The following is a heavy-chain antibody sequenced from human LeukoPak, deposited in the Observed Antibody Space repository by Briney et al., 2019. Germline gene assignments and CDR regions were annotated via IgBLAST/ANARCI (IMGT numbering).Heavy chain of an antibody. CDR2: IIPDGSAT. J-gene: IGHJ4*02. D-gene: IGHD6-19*01. V-gene: IGHV3-74*01. CDR1: GFTFSGHW. Sequence: GGSLRLSCVASGFTFSGHWMHWVRQVPGKGLVAVSHIIPDGSATGYADSVKGRFTISRDNAKNTLYLEMNSLTAEDTALYYCTRSGYSNGYDYWGQGTLVTVSS. CDR3: TRSGYSNGYDY.